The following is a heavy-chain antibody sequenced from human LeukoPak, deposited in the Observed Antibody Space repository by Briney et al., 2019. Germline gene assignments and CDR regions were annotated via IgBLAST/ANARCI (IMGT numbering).Heavy chain of an antibody. D-gene: IGHD5-24*01. CDR2: IYYSGST. CDR3: ARSSSRDGYNYY. J-gene: IGHJ4*02. CDR1: GGSMSSYY. Sequence: SETLSLTCTVSGGSMSSYYWSWIRQPPGKGLEWIGYIYYSGSTNYNPSLKSRVTISVDTSKNQFSLNLSSVTAADTAVYYCARSSSRDGYNYYWGQGTLVTVSS. V-gene: IGHV4-59*01.